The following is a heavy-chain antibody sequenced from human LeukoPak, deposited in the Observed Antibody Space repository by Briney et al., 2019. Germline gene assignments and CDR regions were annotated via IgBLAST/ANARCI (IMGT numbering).Heavy chain of an antibody. CDR3: ARAVRGYSYAYLPY. D-gene: IGHD5-18*01. J-gene: IGHJ4*02. CDR2: ISAYNGNT. V-gene: IGHV1-18*01. CDR1: GYTFSSYG. Sequence: ASVKVSCKASGYTFSSYGISWVRQAPGQGLEWMGWISAYNGNTNYRQKLQGRVTMTTDTSTSTAYMELRSLRSDDTAVYYCARAVRGYSYAYLPYWGQGTLVTVSS.